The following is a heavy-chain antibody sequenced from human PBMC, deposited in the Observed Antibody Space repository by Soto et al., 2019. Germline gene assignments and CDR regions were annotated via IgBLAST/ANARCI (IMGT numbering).Heavy chain of an antibody. Sequence: EVQLVESGGGLVQPGGSLRLSCAASGFTFSSYSMNWVRQAPGKGLEWLSYISSTSSTIYYADSVEGRFTISRGNAKNAVFLEMNNLRDEDAAFYYCATMKGGHDYDSSGFRAVDYWGQGTVVTVSS. CDR2: ISSTSSTI. D-gene: IGHD3-22*01. CDR1: GFTFSSYS. CDR3: ATMKGGHDYDSSGFRAVDY. V-gene: IGHV3-48*02. J-gene: IGHJ4*02.